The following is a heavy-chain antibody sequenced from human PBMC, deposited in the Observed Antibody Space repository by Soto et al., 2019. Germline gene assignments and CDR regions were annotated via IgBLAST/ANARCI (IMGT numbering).Heavy chain of an antibody. V-gene: IGHV4-34*01. J-gene: IGHJ4*02. CDR2: INHSGST. CDR3: ASRHGSGKYYFDY. CDR1: AGSFSGYY. Sequence: QVQLKQWGAGLLKPSETLSLTCAVYAGSFSGYYCSWIRQSPGKGLEWIGEINHSGSTNYSPFLKSRVTMSLDTSKNQFSLKLSSVTAADTAVYFCASRHGSGKYYFDYWGQGTLVSVSS. D-gene: IGHD3-10*01.